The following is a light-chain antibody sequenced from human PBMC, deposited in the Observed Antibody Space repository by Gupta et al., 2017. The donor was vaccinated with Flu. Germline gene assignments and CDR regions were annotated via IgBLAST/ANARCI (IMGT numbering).Light chain of an antibody. CDR3: QQDYTLHF. J-gene: IGKJ4*01. Sequence: DIQMTQSPSSLSASVGDRVTITCQASQDISNYLNWYQQKPGKAPKLMIYDASKVETGVPSRFSGSGYGTDFTFTSSRRQHEDCANYYGQQDYTLHFFGGGTKVEIK. V-gene: IGKV1-33*01. CDR2: DAS. CDR1: QDISNY.